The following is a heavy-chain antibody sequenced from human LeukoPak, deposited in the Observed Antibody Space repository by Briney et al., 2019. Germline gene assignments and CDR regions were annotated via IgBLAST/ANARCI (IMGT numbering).Heavy chain of an antibody. CDR2: ISGSGGST. V-gene: IGHV3-23*01. CDR1: GFNFSSYA. D-gene: IGHD5-12*01. CDR3: AKGLGGYSGYLNWFDP. J-gene: IGHJ5*02. Sequence: PGGPLRLSCAASGFNFSSYAMSWVRQAPGKGLEWVSTISGSGGSTYYADSMKGRFTISRDNSKNTLYLQMNSLRAEDTAVYYCAKGLGGYSGYLNWFDPWGQGILVTVSS.